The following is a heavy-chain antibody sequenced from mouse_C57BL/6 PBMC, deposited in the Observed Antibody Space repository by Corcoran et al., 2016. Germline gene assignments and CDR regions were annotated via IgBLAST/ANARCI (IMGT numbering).Heavy chain of an antibody. CDR1: GYTFTTYG. V-gene: IGHV9-3*01. D-gene: IGHD2-1*01. J-gene: IGHJ2*01. CDR2: INTYSGVP. CDR3: ARREIYSGGY. Sequence: QIQLVQSGPELKKPGETVKISCKASGYTFTTYGMSWVKQAPGKGLKWMGWINTYSGVPTYADDFKGRFAFSLETSASTAYLQINNLKNEDTATEFCARREIYSGGYWGQGTTLTVSS.